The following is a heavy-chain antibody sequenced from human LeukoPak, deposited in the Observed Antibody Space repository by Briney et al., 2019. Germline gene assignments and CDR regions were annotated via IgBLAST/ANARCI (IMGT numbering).Heavy chain of an antibody. Sequence: GGSLRLPCAASGFTFSSYEMNWVRQTPGKGLEWVALLNEDGRDERYVDSVKGRFTVSRDNAKNSVSLQLNSLRVEDTGVYYCARDPAWGSVDIWGQGTMVTVSS. V-gene: IGHV3-7*01. CDR3: ARDPAWGSVDI. CDR2: LNEDGRDE. J-gene: IGHJ3*02. CDR1: GFTFSSYE. D-gene: IGHD3-16*01.